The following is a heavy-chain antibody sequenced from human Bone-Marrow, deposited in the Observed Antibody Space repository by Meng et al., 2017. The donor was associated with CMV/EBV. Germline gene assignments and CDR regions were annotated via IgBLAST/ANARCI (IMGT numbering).Heavy chain of an antibody. CDR1: GYTFTSYY. J-gene: IGHJ3*02. CDR2: INPNGGST. Sequence: ASVKVSCKASGYTFTSYYMHWVRQAPGQGLEWMGIINPNGGSTSYAQKFQGRVTMTRDTSTSTVYMELSSLRSEDTAVYYCARDPYSTDDAFDIWGQGTMVTVSS. CDR3: ARDPYSTDDAFDI. D-gene: IGHD6-13*01. V-gene: IGHV1-46*01.